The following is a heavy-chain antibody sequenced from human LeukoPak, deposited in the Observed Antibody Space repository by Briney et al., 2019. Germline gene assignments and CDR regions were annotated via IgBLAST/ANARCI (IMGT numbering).Heavy chain of an antibody. CDR2: IVVGSGNI. V-gene: IGHV1-58*02. D-gene: IGHD1-26*01. Sequence: SVKVSCKASGFTFSSSAMQWVRQARGQRLEWIGWIVVGSGNINYAQKFQERVTITTDMSTSTTYMELSSLRSEDTAMYYCAAEGGSYGGDAFDIWGQGTVVTVSS. CDR1: GFTFSSSA. CDR3: AAEGGSYGGDAFDI. J-gene: IGHJ3*02.